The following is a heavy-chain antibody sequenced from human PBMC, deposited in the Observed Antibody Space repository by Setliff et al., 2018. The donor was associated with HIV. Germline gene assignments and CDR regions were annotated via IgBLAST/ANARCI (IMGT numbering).Heavy chain of an antibody. J-gene: IGHJ6*02. CDR1: GGSISSHY. Sequence: SETLSLTCTVSGGSISSHYWSWIRQPPGKGLEWIGSVYYSGSTNYNPSLKSRITISLDTSKSQFSLKLGSVTAADTAVYFCSTVVTLAYWYHGMDVWGQGTTVTVSS. V-gene: IGHV4-59*11. D-gene: IGHD1-1*01. CDR3: STVVTLAYWYHGMDV. CDR2: VYYSGST.